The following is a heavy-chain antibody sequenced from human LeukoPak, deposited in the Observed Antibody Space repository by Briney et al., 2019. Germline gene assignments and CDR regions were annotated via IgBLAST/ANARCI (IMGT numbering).Heavy chain of an antibody. CDR3: ARKGGDGSTVL. Sequence: GESLKISCQGSGDTFATYWIAWVRQMPGKGLELMGSIFPFDSDTRYSPSFQGQVTFSADKSINTAYLQWSSLKASDTAMYFCARKGGDGSTVLWGQGTMVTVSS. V-gene: IGHV5-51*01. CDR1: GDTFATYW. J-gene: IGHJ3*01. D-gene: IGHD5-24*01. CDR2: IFPFDSDT.